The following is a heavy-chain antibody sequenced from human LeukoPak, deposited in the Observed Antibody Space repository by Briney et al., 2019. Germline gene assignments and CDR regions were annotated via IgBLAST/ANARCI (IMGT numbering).Heavy chain of an antibody. J-gene: IGHJ4*02. D-gene: IGHD3-16*01. CDR2: IIPIFGTA. CDR1: GATFSSYA. Sequence: ASVKLSCKASGATFSSYAISWVRQAPGQGLEWMGGIIPIFGTANYAQKFQGRVTITADESTSTAYMELSRLRSDDTAVYYCATQRGSYLWGTDFDYWGQGTLVTVSS. V-gene: IGHV1-69*01. CDR3: ATQRGSYLWGTDFDY.